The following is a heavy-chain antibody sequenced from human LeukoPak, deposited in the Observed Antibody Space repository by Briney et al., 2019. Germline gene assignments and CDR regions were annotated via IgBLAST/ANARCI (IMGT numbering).Heavy chain of an antibody. D-gene: IGHD6-19*01. CDR1: GFTFGSYA. CDR3: ARSGWYGSFDY. J-gene: IGHJ4*02. Sequence: GGSLRLSCAASGFTFGSYAMSWVRQAPGKGLEWVSAISGSGGSTYYADSVKGRFTISRDNSKNTLYLQMNSLRAEDTAVYYCARSGWYGSFDYWGQGTLVTVSS. CDR2: ISGSGGST. V-gene: IGHV3-23*01.